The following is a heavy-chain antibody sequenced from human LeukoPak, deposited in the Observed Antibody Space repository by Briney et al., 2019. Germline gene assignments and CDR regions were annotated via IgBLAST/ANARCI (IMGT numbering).Heavy chain of an antibody. CDR1: GFTLNTHA. J-gene: IGHJ4*02. CDR3: AKDRPNFYETSGSYYKIKGDF. CDR2: ITSSGRTP. V-gene: IGHV3-23*01. D-gene: IGHD3-10*01. Sequence: PGGSLRLSCAASGFTLNTHAMSWVRQAPGKGLEWVASITSSGRTPYYTDSVKGRFTISRDNSKNTLYLQMNSLRGEDTAVYYCAKDRPNFYETSGSYYKIKGDFWGQGSLVTVSS.